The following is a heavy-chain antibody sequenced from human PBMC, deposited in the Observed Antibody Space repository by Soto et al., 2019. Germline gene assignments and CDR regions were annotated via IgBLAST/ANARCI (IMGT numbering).Heavy chain of an antibody. CDR3: ARGSKGFDH. J-gene: IGHJ4*02. D-gene: IGHD2-2*01. V-gene: IGHV3-23*01. CDR2: LTGGGDNT. CDR1: GFTFSNYA. Sequence: EVQLLESGGGFVQPGGPLRLSCAASGFTFSNYAMTWVRQAPGKGLEWVSALTGGGDNTYYADSVKGRFTISRDNFKNTLYLQMNSLTDEDTAIYYCARGSKGFDHWGQGTLVTVSS.